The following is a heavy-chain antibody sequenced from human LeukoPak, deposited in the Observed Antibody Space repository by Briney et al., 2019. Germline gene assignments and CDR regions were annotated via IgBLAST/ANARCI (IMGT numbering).Heavy chain of an antibody. CDR1: GGSISSSNW. CDR3: ARDPMRWTTFNDAFDI. Sequence: PSETLSLTCAVSGGSISSSNWWSWVRQPPGKGLEWIGEIYHSGSTNYNPSFKSRVTISVDKSKNQFSLKLSSVTAADTAVYYCARDPMRWTTFNDAFDIWGQGTMVTVSS. V-gene: IGHV4-4*02. J-gene: IGHJ3*02. CDR2: IYHSGST. D-gene: IGHD5-24*01.